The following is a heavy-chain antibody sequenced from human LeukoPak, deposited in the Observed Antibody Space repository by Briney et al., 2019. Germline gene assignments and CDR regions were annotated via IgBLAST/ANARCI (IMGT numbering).Heavy chain of an antibody. CDR2: IHPSGSST. V-gene: IGHV1-46*01. J-gene: IGHJ4*02. Sequence: ASVKISCKASGYTFTNNYMHWVRQAPGQGLEWMGVIHPSGSSTNYAQKFQGRVTMTKDTSTSTVYIELNTLRSDDTAVYYCARMDMDTAMVTNYLDHWGQGTPLIVSS. CDR1: GYTFTNNY. CDR3: ARMDMDTAMVTNYLDH. D-gene: IGHD5-18*01.